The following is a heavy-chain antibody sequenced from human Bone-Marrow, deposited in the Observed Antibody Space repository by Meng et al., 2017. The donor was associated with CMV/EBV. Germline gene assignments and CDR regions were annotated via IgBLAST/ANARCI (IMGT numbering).Heavy chain of an antibody. D-gene: IGHD6-13*01. CDR1: GGSISSYY. Sequence: GSLRLSCTVSGGSISSYYWSWIRQPPGKGLEWIGYIYYSGSTNYNPSLKSRVTISVDTSKNQFSLKLSSVTAADTAVYYCARTYRYSSSWKFDYWGQGNLVTVSS. V-gene: IGHV4-59*01. CDR3: ARTYRYSSSWKFDY. J-gene: IGHJ4*02. CDR2: IYYSGST.